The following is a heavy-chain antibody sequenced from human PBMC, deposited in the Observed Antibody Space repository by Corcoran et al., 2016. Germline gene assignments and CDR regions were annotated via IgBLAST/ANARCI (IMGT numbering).Heavy chain of an antibody. D-gene: IGHD6-19*01. CDR3: ARVGAVAGTDLGWFDP. Sequence: QVQLVQSGAEVKKPGSSVKVSCKASGGTFSSYAISWVRQAPGQGLEWMGGIIPIFGTANYAQKFQGRVTITADESTSTAYMELSSLRSEDTAVYYCARVGAVAGTDLGWFDPGAREPWSPSPQ. CDR2: IIPIFGTA. CDR1: GGTFSSYA. V-gene: IGHV1-69*01. J-gene: IGHJ5*02.